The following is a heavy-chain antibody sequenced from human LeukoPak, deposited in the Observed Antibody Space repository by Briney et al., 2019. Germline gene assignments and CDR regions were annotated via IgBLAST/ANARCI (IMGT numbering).Heavy chain of an antibody. Sequence: SETLSLTCAVYGGSFSGYYWSWIRQPPGKGLEWIGEINHSGSTNYNPSLKNRVTISVDTSKNQFSLKLSSVTAADTAVYYCARGVRAVAGRRGYYYYGMDVWGQGTTVTVSS. D-gene: IGHD6-19*01. CDR1: GGSFSGYY. CDR3: ARGVRAVAGRRGYYYYGMDV. CDR2: INHSGST. J-gene: IGHJ6*02. V-gene: IGHV4-34*01.